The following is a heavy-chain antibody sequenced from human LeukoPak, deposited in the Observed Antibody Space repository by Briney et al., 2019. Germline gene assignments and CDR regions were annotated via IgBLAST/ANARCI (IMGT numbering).Heavy chain of an antibody. CDR2: IFPSGGEI. CDR1: GFTFSTFA. J-gene: IGHJ4*02. D-gene: IGHD2-21*02. CDR3: AKYGGDLGVAFED. Sequence: PGGSLRLSCAASGFTFSTFAMIWVRQPPGKGLEWVSSIFPSGGEIHYADSVRGRFTISRDNSKSILSLQMNSLRAEDTAIYYCAKYGGDLGVAFEDWGQGTLVAVSS. V-gene: IGHV3-23*01.